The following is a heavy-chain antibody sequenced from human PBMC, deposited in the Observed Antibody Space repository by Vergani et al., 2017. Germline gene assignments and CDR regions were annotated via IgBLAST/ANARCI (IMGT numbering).Heavy chain of an antibody. Sequence: QVQLQESGPGLVKPSETLSLTCTVSGGSISSYYWTWIRQPPGKGLEWIGNIYYTGSTNYNPSLQSRVTMSVETSNNQFSLRLSSVTAADTAVYYGARGWVSGWYGELGYWGQGTLVTVSS. J-gene: IGHJ4*02. CDR2: IYYTGST. V-gene: IGHV4-59*01. CDR1: GGSISSYY. D-gene: IGHD6-19*01. CDR3: ARGWVSGWYGELGY.